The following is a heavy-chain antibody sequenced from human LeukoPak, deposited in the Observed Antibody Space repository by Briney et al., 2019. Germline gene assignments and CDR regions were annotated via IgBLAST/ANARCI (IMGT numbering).Heavy chain of an antibody. CDR2: TRNKANDYTT. CDR3: VRVRGSGWSQSYFDY. CDR1: GFTFSSYA. Sequence: GGSLRLSCAASGFTFSSYAMSWVRQAPGKGLEWVGRTRNKANDYTTEYVASVKGRFTISRDDSKNSLYLQLNSLKTEDTAMYYCVRVRGSGWSQSYFDYWGQGTLVTVSS. D-gene: IGHD6-19*01. V-gene: IGHV3-72*01. J-gene: IGHJ4*02.